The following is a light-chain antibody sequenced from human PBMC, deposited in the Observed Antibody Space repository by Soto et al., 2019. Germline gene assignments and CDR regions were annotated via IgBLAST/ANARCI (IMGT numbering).Light chain of an antibody. V-gene: IGKV3-11*01. Sequence: ILLTQSPPPLSLSPGKKAHPSFTACQNISSSLIWYQQKPGQAPRLLIYDVSNRATGIPARFSGSGSGTDFTLTSSSLEPEDFAVYYCQQRSNWPRTFGQGTKVDIK. CDR1: QNISSS. J-gene: IGKJ1*01. CDR3: QQRSNWPRT. CDR2: DVS.